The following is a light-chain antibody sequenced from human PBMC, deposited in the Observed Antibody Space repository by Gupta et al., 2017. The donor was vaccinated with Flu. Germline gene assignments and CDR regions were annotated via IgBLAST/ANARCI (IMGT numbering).Light chain of an antibody. Sequence: SITISCTGTSSDVGGYTYVSWYQQYPGKAPKLTIYDVTNRPSGVSNRFSGSKSGNTASLTISGLQAEDEAYYYCSSYTIHSTWVFGGGTKLTVL. J-gene: IGLJ3*02. CDR2: DVT. CDR1: SSDVGGYTY. CDR3: SSYTIHSTWV. V-gene: IGLV2-14*04.